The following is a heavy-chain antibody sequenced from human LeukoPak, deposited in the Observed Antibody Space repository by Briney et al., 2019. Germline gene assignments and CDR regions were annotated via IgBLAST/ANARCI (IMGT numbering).Heavy chain of an antibody. J-gene: IGHJ4*02. D-gene: IGHD3-22*01. CDR1: GFTFSYAW. CDR3: TTALITRYYDSSGYYYFDY. V-gene: IGHV3-15*01. Sequence: GGSLRLSCAASGFTFSYAWMSWVRQAPGKGLGWVGRIKSKSDGGTTDYAAPVKGRFTISRDDSKNTLYLQMNSLKTEDTAVYYCTTALITRYYDSSGYYYFDYWGQGTLVTVSS. CDR2: IKSKSDGGTT.